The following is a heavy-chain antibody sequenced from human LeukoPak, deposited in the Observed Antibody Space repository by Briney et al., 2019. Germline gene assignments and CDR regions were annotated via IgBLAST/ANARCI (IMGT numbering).Heavy chain of an antibody. CDR3: AKRDYGDYEVPFDY. CDR2: ISGSGGST. V-gene: IGHV3-23*01. J-gene: IGHJ4*02. CDR1: GFTFSSYA. Sequence: GGSLRLSCAASGFTFSSYAMSWVRQTPGKGLEWVSAISGSGGSTYYADSVKGRFTISRDNSKNTLYLQMNSLRAEDTAVYYCAKRDYGDYEVPFDYWGQGTLVTVSS. D-gene: IGHD4-17*01.